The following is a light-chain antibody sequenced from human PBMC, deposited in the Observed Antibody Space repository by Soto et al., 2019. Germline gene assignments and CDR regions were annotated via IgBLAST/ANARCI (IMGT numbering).Light chain of an antibody. V-gene: IGKV3-20*01. CDR1: QSVSSTF. Sequence: EMVLTQSPAPRSLSPGEGATLSCRASQSVSSTFLAWYQHKPGRPPRLLIYGASSRATDIPYKFSGCGSGTDFTLPIIRLEPEDVATYCCQQYKSYPHTVGQGTKLDIK. CDR3: QQYKSYPHT. CDR2: GAS. J-gene: IGKJ2*01.